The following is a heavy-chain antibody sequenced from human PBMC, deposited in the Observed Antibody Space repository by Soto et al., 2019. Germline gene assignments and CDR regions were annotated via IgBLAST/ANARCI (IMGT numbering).Heavy chain of an antibody. J-gene: IGHJ6*02. CDR3: AKSGVVVPADYYYYGMDV. Sequence: PGGSLRLSCAASGFTFSSYAMSWVRQAPGKGLEWVSAISGSGGSTYYADSVKGRFTISRDNSKNTLYLQMNSLRAEDTAVYYCAKSGVVVPADYYYYGMDVWGQGTTVTVSS. D-gene: IGHD2-2*01. CDR1: GFTFSSYA. V-gene: IGHV3-23*01. CDR2: ISGSGGST.